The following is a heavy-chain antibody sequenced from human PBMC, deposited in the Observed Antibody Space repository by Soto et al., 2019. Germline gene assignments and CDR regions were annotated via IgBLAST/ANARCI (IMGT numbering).Heavy chain of an antibody. CDR1: GFTLSSYA. J-gene: IGHJ6*02. CDR3: ARDLAYYDFWSGYYIGYYYYGMDV. D-gene: IGHD3-3*01. Sequence: GGSLRLSCAASGFTLSSYAMHWVRQAPGKGLEWVAVISYDGSNKYYADSVKGRFTISRDNSKNTLYLQMNSLRAEDTAVYYCARDLAYYDFWSGYYIGYYYYGMDVWGQGTTVTVSS. V-gene: IGHV3-30-3*01. CDR2: ISYDGSNK.